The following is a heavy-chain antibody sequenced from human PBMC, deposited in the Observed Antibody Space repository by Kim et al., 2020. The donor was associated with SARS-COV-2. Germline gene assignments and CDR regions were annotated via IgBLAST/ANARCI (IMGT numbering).Heavy chain of an antibody. CDR3: AGFNYDILTGYYRDY. CDR1: GFTFDDYA. CDR2: ISWNSGSI. D-gene: IGHD3-9*01. J-gene: IGHJ4*02. Sequence: GGSLRLSCAASGFTFDDYAMHWVRQAPGKGLEWVSGISWNSGSIGYADSVKGRFTISRDNAKNSLYLQMNSLRAEDTALYYCAGFNYDILTGYYRDYWGQGTLVTVSS. V-gene: IGHV3-9*01.